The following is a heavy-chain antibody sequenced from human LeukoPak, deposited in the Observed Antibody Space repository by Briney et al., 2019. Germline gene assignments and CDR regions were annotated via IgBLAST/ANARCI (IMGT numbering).Heavy chain of an antibody. V-gene: IGHV3-7*01. CDR1: GFAFSSYT. Sequence: GGSLRLSCAASGFAFSSYTMSWVRQAPGKGLEWVANIKQDGSEKYYVNSVKGRFTISRDNAKNSLYLQMNSLRAEDTAVYYCARVGYGDYVWYFDLWGRGTLVTVSS. CDR2: IKQDGSEK. J-gene: IGHJ2*01. CDR3: ARVGYGDYVWYFDL. D-gene: IGHD4-17*01.